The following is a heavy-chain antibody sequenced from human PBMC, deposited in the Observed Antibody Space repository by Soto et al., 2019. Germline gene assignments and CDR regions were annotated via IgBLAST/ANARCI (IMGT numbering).Heavy chain of an antibody. CDR1: GFSLTARPMG. CDR2: IYWDDDK. Sequence: QITLKGSGPTLVKPTQTLTLTCTFSGFSLTARPMGVGWVRQPPGKALEWLAVIYWDDDKRYSPSLKNRLTITKDTAGTQVVLTMTDMGLVDTATYYCAHRLSGYSWNGGYFDYWGQGALVTVSS. CDR3: AHRLSGYSWNGGYFDY. V-gene: IGHV2-5*02. J-gene: IGHJ4*02. D-gene: IGHD1-1*01.